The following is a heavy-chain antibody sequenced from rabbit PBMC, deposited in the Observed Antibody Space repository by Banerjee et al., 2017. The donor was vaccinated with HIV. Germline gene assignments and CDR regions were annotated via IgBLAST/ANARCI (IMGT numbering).Heavy chain of an antibody. CDR1: GFSFSNKYV. Sequence: QQQLVESGGDLVKPEGSLTLTCTASGFSFSNKYVMCWVRQAPGKGLEWIGCINTSSGNTVYASWAKGRFTISKTSSTTVTLQMTSLTAADTATYFCARAGSGYRQFDLWGPGTLVTVS. CDR2: INTSSGNT. D-gene: IGHD8-1*01. J-gene: IGHJ4*01. CDR3: ARAGSGYRQFDL. V-gene: IGHV1S45*01.